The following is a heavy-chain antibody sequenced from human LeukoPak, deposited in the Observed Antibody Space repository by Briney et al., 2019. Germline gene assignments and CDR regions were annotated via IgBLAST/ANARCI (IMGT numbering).Heavy chain of an antibody. CDR3: ARQWGLRYYDSSGYYDY. V-gene: IGHV4-34*01. CDR1: GGSFSGYY. CDR2: INHSGST. Sequence: SETLSLTSAVYGGSFSGYYWSWIRQPPGKGLEWIGEINHSGSTNYNPSLKSRVTISVDTSKNQFSLKLSSVTAADTAVYYCARQWGLRYYDSSGYYDYWGQGTLVTVSS. D-gene: IGHD3-22*01. J-gene: IGHJ4*02.